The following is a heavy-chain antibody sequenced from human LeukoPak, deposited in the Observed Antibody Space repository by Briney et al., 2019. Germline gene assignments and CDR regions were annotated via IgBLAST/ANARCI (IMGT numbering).Heavy chain of an antibody. D-gene: IGHD6-19*01. CDR1: GFTFSTYS. CDR2: ISSRSTTI. J-gene: IGHJ4*02. CDR3: AREAVAGRGFDY. Sequence: GGSLRLSCAASGFTFSTYSMTWLRQAPGKGLEWVSYISSRSTTIYYADSMRGRFTISRDNAKNSLYLQVNNLRVEDTALYYCAREAVAGRGFDYWGQGALVTVSS. V-gene: IGHV3-48*01.